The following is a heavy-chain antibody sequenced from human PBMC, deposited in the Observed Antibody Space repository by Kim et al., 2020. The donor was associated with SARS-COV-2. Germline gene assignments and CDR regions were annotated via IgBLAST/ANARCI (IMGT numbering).Heavy chain of an antibody. CDR3: ARDEKGLQNY. Sequence: SETLSLTCTVSGYSISSGYYWGWIRQPPGKGLEWIGSIYHSGSTYYNPSLKSRVTISVDTSKNQFSLKLSSVTAADTAVYYCARDEKGLQNYWGQGTLVTVSS. J-gene: IGHJ4*02. CDR2: IYHSGST. V-gene: IGHV4-38-2*02. CDR1: GYSISSGYY. D-gene: IGHD1-1*01.